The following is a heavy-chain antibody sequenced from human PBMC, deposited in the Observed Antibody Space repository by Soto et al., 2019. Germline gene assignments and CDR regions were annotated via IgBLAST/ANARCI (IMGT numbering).Heavy chain of an antibody. V-gene: IGHV5-51*01. CDR3: AASIFYYGMDV. CDR1: GYTFTNYW. Sequence: GESLKISCKGSGYTFTNYWIGWVRQMPGKGLEWMGIIYPGDSDTKYNPSFQGQVTISADKSIATTYLQWSSLKASDTAIYYCAASIFYYGMDVWGQGTTVTVSS. CDR2: IYPGDSDT. J-gene: IGHJ6*02.